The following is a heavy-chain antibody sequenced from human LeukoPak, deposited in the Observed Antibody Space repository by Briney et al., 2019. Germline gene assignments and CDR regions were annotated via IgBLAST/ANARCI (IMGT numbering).Heavy chain of an antibody. D-gene: IGHD2-2*01. V-gene: IGHV1-8*03. J-gene: IGHJ6*03. CDR2: MNPNSGNT. CDR1: GYTFTSYD. Sequence: GASVKVSCKASGYTFTSYDINWVRQAPGQGLEWMGWMNPNSGNTGYAQKFRGRVTITRNTSISTAYMELSSLRSEDTAVYYCARQVPAARRYYYYMDVWGKGTTVTVSS. CDR3: ARQVPAARRYYYYMDV.